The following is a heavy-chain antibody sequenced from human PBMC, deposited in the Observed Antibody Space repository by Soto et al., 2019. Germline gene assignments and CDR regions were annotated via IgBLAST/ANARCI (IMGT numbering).Heavy chain of an antibody. Sequence: GGSLRLFCAASGFTFSNAWMSWVRQAPGKGLEWVGRIKGEADGGTTDYAAPVKGRITISRDHSKDTLYLQMNSLKTEDTAVYYCTTGLSNGYYNFDYWGQGTPVTVSS. V-gene: IGHV3-15*01. CDR2: IKGEADGGTT. D-gene: IGHD3-22*01. CDR3: TTGLSNGYYNFDY. J-gene: IGHJ4*02. CDR1: GFTFSNAW.